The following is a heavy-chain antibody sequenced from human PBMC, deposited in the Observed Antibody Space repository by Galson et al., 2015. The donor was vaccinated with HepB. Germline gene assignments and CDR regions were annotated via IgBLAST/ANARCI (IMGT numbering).Heavy chain of an antibody. CDR3: ARSLGAVAAEFFQD. V-gene: IGHV5-51*01. CDR1: RYSFTSYW. D-gene: IGHD6-13*01. J-gene: IGHJ1*01. CDR2: TYPGDSDT. Sequence: SGAEVKKPGESLKISCKGSRYSFTSYWIGWVRQMPGKGLEWMGSTYPGDSDTRFSPSFQGHVTISADESINTAYLQWSSLKASDTAIYYCARSLGAVAAEFFQDWGQGTLVTVSS.